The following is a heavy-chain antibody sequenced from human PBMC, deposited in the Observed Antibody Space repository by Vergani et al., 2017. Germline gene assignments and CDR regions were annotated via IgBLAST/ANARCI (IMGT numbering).Heavy chain of an antibody. D-gene: IGHD3-22*01. Sequence: EVQLLESGGGLVQPGGSLRLSCAASGFTFSSYAMSWVRQAPGKGLEWVSAISGSGGSTYYADSVKGRFTISRDNSKNTLYLQMNSLRAEDTAVYYCATTRPYYYDSSGYPDYWGQGTLVTVSS. CDR2: ISGSGGST. CDR3: ATTRPYYYDSSGYPDY. V-gene: IGHV3-23*01. J-gene: IGHJ4*02. CDR1: GFTFSSYA.